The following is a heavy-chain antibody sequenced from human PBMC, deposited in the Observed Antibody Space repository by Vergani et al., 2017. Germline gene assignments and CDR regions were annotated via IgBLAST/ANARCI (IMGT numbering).Heavy chain of an antibody. CDR1: GFTFTSSA. V-gene: IGHV1-18*01. D-gene: IGHD2-2*01. Sequence: QLVQSGPEVKKPGTSVKVSCKASGFTFTSSAMQWVRQAPGQGLEWMGWISAYNGNTNYAQKLQGRVTMTTDTSTSTAYMELRSLRSDDTAVYYCARDPDIVVVPAAPYYYYYYGMDVWGQGTTVTVSS. CDR3: ARDPDIVVVPAAPYYYYYYGMDV. J-gene: IGHJ6*02. CDR2: ISAYNGNT.